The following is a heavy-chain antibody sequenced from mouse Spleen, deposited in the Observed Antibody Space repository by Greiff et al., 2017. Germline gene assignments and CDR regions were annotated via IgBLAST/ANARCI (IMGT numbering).Heavy chain of an antibody. CDR2: INYDGSST. CDR1: GFTFSDYY. D-gene: IGHD2-3*01. J-gene: IGHJ3*01. Sequence: EVQLMESEGGLVQPGSSMKLSCTASGFTFSDYYMAWVRQVPEKGLEWVANINYDGSSTYYLDSLKSRFIISRDNAKNILYLQMSSLKSEDTATYYCARDDGAYWGQGTLVTVSA. CDR3: ARDDGAY. V-gene: IGHV5-16*01.